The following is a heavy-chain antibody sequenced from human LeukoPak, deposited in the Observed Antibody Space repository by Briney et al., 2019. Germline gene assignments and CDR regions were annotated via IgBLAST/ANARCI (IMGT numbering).Heavy chain of an antibody. CDR1: GYTLTELS. Sequence: ASVKVSCKVSGYTLTELSMHWVRQAPGKGLEWMGGFDPEDGETIYAQKIQGRVTMTEDTSISTAYMELSSLRSDDTAVYYCAGGQPNWGFDFWGQGTLVTVSS. CDR3: AGGQPNWGFDF. V-gene: IGHV1-24*01. J-gene: IGHJ4*02. D-gene: IGHD7-27*01. CDR2: FDPEDGET.